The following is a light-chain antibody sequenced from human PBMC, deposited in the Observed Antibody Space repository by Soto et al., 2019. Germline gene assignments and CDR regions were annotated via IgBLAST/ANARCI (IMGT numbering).Light chain of an antibody. CDR2: ATS. Sequence: EIVLTQSPATLSLSPGERATLSCRASQSIGTNLAWYQQKPGQPPRLLIYATSIRATGIPARFSGSGSGTEFTLTISSVQSEDFAVYFCQHYNNWPPWTFGQGTKVDIK. CDR3: QHYNNWPPWT. V-gene: IGKV3-15*01. CDR1: QSIGTN. J-gene: IGKJ1*01.